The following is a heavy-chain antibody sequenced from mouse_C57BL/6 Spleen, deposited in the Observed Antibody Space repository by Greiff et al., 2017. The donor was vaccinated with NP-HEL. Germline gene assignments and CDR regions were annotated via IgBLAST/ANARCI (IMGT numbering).Heavy chain of an antibody. J-gene: IGHJ2*01. D-gene: IGHD3-2*02. CDR1: GYTFTDYY. CDR3: ARGGAAQALRALRFFDY. V-gene: IGHV1-19*01. Sequence: EVQLQQSGPVLVKPGASVKMSCKASGYTFTDYYMNWVKQSHGKSLEWIGVINPYNGGTSYNQKFKGKATLTVDKSSSTAYMELNSLTSEDSAVYYCARGGAAQALRALRFFDYWGQGTTLTVSS. CDR2: INPYNGGT.